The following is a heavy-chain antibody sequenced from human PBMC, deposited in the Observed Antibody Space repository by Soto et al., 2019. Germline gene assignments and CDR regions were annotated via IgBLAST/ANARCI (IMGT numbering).Heavy chain of an antibody. J-gene: IGHJ4*02. CDR3: ARTLRGRGVKYFDD. Sequence: PSETLSLTCTVSGGSISTYYWSWIRQPPGKGLEWIGYIYYSGSTSYNPSLKSRVTISVDTSKNHFSLQLNSVSPEDAAVYYCARTLRGRGVKYFDDWGQGTLVNVSS. V-gene: IGHV4-59*12. D-gene: IGHD3-10*01. CDR1: GGSISTYY. CDR2: IYYSGST.